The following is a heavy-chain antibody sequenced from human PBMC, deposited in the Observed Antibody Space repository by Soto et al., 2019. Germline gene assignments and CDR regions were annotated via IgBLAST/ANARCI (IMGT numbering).Heavy chain of an antibody. D-gene: IGHD3-3*01. V-gene: IGHV3-13*01. J-gene: IGHJ5*02. CDR2: IGTAGDT. CDR1: GFTFSSYD. CDR3: ARGRRDYDFWSGYLGWFDP. Sequence: GGSLRLSCAASGFTFSSYDMHWVRQATGKGLEWVSAIGTAGDTYYPGSVKGRFTISRENAKNSLYLQLNSLRAGDTAVYYCARGRRDYDFWSGYLGWFDPWGQGTLVTVSS.